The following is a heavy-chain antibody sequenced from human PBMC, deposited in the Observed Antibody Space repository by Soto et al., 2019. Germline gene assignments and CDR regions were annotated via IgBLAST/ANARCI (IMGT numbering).Heavy chain of an antibody. D-gene: IGHD6-19*01. CDR2: LTASGNT. V-gene: IGHV3-23*01. CDR3: ASLVVAASCDY. Sequence: EVQLLESGGGLVQPGGSLRLSCAASGFTFSSYVMSWVRQAPGKGLEWVSTLTASGNTYYADSVRGRFTISRDNSTHTLYLQMNSLRAEDTAVSSCASLVVAASCDYWGQGTMVTVSS. J-gene: IGHJ4*02. CDR1: GFTFSSYV.